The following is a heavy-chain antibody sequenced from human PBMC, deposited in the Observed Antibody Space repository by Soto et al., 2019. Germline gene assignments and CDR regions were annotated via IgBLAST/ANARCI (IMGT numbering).Heavy chain of an antibody. Sequence: PGGSLRLSCAASGFTFSSYWMHWVRQAPGKGLVWVSRINSDGSSTSYADSVKGRFTISRDNAKNTLYLQMNSLRAEDTAVYYCARGPQWPRPVDYWGQGTLVTVSS. CDR2: INSDGSST. J-gene: IGHJ4*02. D-gene: IGHD6-19*01. CDR1: GFTFSSYW. CDR3: ARGPQWPRPVDY. V-gene: IGHV3-74*01.